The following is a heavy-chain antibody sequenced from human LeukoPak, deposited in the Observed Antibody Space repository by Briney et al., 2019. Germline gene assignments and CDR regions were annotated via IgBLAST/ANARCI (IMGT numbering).Heavy chain of an antibody. CDR2: IYYSGST. V-gene: IGHV4-39*01. CDR1: VRSISSSSYY. Sequence: SETLSLTCTVSVRSISSSSYYGAWIRQPPGKGLEWIGSIYYSGSTSYNPSLKGRVIILVDTSKNQFSLKLSSMTAADTAMFYCATHLYSGGIQGINDSWGQGTLVTVSS. CDR3: ATHLYSGGIQGINDS. D-gene: IGHD3-16*01. J-gene: IGHJ4*02.